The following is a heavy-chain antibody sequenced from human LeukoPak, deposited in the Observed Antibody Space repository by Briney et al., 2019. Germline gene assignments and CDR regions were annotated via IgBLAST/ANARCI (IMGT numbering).Heavy chain of an antibody. J-gene: IGHJ5*02. V-gene: IGHV1-18*01. Sequence: GASVKVSCKASGYTFTSYGISWVRQAPGQGLEWMGWISAYNGNTNYAQKLQGRVTMTTDTSTSTAYMELRSLRSDDTAVYYRARDGYYDSSGYYGAPRGQGTLVTVSS. D-gene: IGHD3-22*01. CDR3: ARDGYYDSSGYYGAP. CDR1: GYTFTSYG. CDR2: ISAYNGNT.